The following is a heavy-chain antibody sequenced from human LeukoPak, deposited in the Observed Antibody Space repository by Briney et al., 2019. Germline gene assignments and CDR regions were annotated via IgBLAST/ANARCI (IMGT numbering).Heavy chain of an antibody. CDR2: IRSKANSYAT. CDR1: GFTFSSYS. CDR3: TRLPATMGDFDY. Sequence: GGSLRLSCAASGFTFSSYSMNWVRQASGKGLEWVGRIRSKANSYATAYAASVKGRFTISRDDSKNTAYLQMNSLKTEDTAVYYCTRLPATMGDFDYWGQGTLVTVSS. V-gene: IGHV3-73*01. D-gene: IGHD5-12*01. J-gene: IGHJ4*02.